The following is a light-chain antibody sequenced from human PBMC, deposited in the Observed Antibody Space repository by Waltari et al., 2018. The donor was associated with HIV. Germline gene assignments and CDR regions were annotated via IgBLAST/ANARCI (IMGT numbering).Light chain of an antibody. CDR1: GLPQQY. CDR2: KDS. J-gene: IGLJ2*01. V-gene: IGLV3-25*03. Sequence: YELTQTPSVSVSPGQTARITCFGDGLPQQYAFWYQQKAGQAPVLLIYKDSERPSGIPERFSASSSGTTITLTISGVQAEDEGYYYCQSADSSRNYVLFGGGTKLTVL. CDR3: QSADSSRNYVL.